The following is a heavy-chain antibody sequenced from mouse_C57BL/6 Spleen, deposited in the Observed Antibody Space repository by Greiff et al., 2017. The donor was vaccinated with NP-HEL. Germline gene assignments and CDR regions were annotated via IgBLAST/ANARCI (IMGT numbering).Heavy chain of an antibody. CDR2: IDPSDSST. V-gene: IGHV1-69*01. CDR1: GYTFTSYW. Sequence: QVQLQQPGAELVMPGASVKLSCKASGYTFTSYWMHWVKQRPGQGLEWIGEIDPSDSSTNYNQKFKGKSTLTVDKSSSTAYMQLSSLTSEDSAVYYCARGVLWYFDVWGTGTTVTVSS. J-gene: IGHJ1*03. CDR3: ARGVLWYFDV. D-gene: IGHD5-1*01.